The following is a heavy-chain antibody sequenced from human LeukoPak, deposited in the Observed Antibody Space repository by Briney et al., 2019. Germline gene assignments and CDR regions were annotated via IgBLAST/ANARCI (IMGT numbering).Heavy chain of an antibody. CDR1: GFTFSNCA. CDR2: ISGSGGDT. J-gene: IGHJ4*02. CDR3: TRDRGSSTLGDY. V-gene: IGHV3-23*01. Sequence: GGSLRLSCVVSGFTFSNCAMSWVRQAPGKGLEWVSSISGSGGDTFYADSVRGRFIISRDDSKSTLYLQMNSLRAEDTAIYYCTRDRGSSTLGDYWGQGTLVTVSS. D-gene: IGHD7-27*01.